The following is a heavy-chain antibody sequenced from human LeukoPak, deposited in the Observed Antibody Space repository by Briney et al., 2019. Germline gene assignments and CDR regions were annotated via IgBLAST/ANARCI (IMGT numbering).Heavy chain of an antibody. Sequence: ASVKVSCKASGYTFTSYDINWVRQATGQGLEWMGWMNPNSGNTGYAQKFQGRVTMTRNTSISTAYMELSSLKTEDTAVYYCTTGATGEYYFDYWGQGTLVTVSS. D-gene: IGHD5-12*01. CDR2: MNPNSGNT. V-gene: IGHV1-8*01. CDR1: GYTFTSYD. CDR3: TTGATGEYYFDY. J-gene: IGHJ4*02.